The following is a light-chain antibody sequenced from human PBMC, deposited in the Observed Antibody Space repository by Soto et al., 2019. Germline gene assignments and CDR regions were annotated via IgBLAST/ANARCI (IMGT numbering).Light chain of an antibody. CDR2: GVS. J-gene: IGKJ4*01. V-gene: IGKV3-20*01. CDR1: QTLSAKF. Sequence: ENVLTQSPGTLYLSPGARATLSCRASQTLSAKFLAWYQQKPGQAPKLVIYGVSKRATGIPDRFSDSGSGTDFTLNIARLEPEDFAMYYCQQYGGPPRVGGGTTVEI. CDR3: QQYGGPPR.